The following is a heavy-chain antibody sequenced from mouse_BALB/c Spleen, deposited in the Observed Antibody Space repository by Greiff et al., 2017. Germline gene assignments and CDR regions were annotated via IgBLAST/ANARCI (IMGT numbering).Heavy chain of an antibody. V-gene: IGHV5-17*02. CDR1: GFTFSSFG. CDR2: ISSGSSTI. CDR3: ARSPPHYYAMDY. Sequence: DVKLVESGGGLVQPGGSRKLSCAASGFTFSSFGMHWVRQAPEKGLEWVAYISSGSSTIYYADTVKGRFTISRDNPKNTLFLQMTSLRSEDTAMYYCARSPPHYYAMDYWGQGTSVTVSS. J-gene: IGHJ4*01.